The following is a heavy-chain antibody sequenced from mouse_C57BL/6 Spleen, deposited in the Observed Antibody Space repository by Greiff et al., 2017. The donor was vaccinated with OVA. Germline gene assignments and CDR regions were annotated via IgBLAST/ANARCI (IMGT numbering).Heavy chain of an antibody. Sequence: VQLQESGAELVKPGASVKISCKASGYAFSSYWMNWVKQRPGKGLEWIGQIYPGDGDTNYNGKFKGKATLTADKSSSTAYMQLSSLTSEDSAVYFWARGGLLRSYYYAMDYWGQGTSVTVSS. CDR3: ARGGLLRSYYYAMDY. J-gene: IGHJ4*01. CDR2: IYPGDGDT. V-gene: IGHV1-80*01. D-gene: IGHD1-1*01. CDR1: GYAFSSYW.